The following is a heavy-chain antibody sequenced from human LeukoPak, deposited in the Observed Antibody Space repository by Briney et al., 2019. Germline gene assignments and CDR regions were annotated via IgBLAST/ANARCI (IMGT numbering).Heavy chain of an antibody. CDR2: INPNSGGT. CDR3: ARLNRIVGATTGY. D-gene: IGHD1-26*01. V-gene: IGHV1-2*02. Sequence: ASVTVSCKASGYTFTGYYMHWVRQAPGQGLEWMGWINPNSGGTNYAQKFQGRVTMTRDTSISTAYMELSRLRSDDTAVYYCARLNRIVGATTGYWGQGTLVTVSS. J-gene: IGHJ4*02. CDR1: GYTFTGYY.